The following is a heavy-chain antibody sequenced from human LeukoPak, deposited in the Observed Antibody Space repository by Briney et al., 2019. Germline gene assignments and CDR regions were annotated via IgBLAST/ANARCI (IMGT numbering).Heavy chain of an antibody. CDR1: GGSISSGSYY. CDR3: ATYGVGYCSSTSCYERWFDP. CDR2: IYTSGST. J-gene: IGHJ5*02. Sequence: SETLSLTCTVSGGSISSGSYYWSWIRQPAGKGLEWIGRIYTSGSTNYNPSLKSRVTISVDTSKNQFSLKLSSVTAADTAVYYCATYGVGYCSSTSCYERWFDPWGQGTLVTVSS. D-gene: IGHD2-2*01. V-gene: IGHV4-61*02.